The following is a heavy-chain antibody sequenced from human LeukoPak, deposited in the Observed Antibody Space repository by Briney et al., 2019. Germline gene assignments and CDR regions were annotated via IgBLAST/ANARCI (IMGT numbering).Heavy chain of an antibody. CDR3: AKGIQGLDP. CDR1: GFTVSSNS. CDR2: IYSGTI. J-gene: IGHJ5*02. Sequence: GGSLRLSCTVSGFTVSSNSMSWVRQAPGKGLEWVSFIYSGTIHYSDSVKGRFTISRDNSKNTLYLQMNSLRAEDTAVYYCAKGIQGLDPWGQGTLVTVSS. V-gene: IGHV3-53*01.